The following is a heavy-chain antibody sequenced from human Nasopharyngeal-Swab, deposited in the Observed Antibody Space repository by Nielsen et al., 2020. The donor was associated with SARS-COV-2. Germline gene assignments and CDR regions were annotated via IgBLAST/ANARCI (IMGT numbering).Heavy chain of an antibody. CDR1: GGSISSYY. D-gene: IGHD3-22*01. CDR2: IYYSGST. V-gene: IGHV4-59*08. Sequence: SETLSLTCTVSGGSISSYYWSWIRQPPGKGLEWIGYIYYSGSTNYNPSLKSQVTISVDTSMNQFSLKPTSVTAADAAVYYCARHSEYYDSSGYFYPFDYWGQGTLVTVSA. CDR3: ARHSEYYDSSGYFYPFDY. J-gene: IGHJ4*02.